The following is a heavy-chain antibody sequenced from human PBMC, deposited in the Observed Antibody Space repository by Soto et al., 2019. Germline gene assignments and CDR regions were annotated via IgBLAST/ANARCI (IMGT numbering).Heavy chain of an antibody. J-gene: IGHJ2*01. CDR2: IHGDGDYS. V-gene: IGHV3-23*01. CDR1: GFMFSCCA. CDR3: AKNRGAGDYTNWSFAV. Sequence: EVQLLDSGGGLVQPGGSLRLSCAASGFMFSCCAMSWVRQAPGKGLEWVSTIHGDGDYSHYTDSVEGRFTISRDNSRNTLYLQMNNLTADDTDVYYCAKNRGAGDYTNWSFAVWGRGTLVTVSS. D-gene: IGHD2-2*02.